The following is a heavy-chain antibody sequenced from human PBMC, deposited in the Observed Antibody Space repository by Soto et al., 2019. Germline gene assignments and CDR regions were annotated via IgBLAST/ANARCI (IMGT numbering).Heavy chain of an antibody. Sequence: ASVKVSCKASGGTFSSYAISWVRQAPGQGLEWMGRINPSGGSTSYAQKFQGRVTMTRDTSTSTVYMELSSLRSEDTAVYYCARDSDSTWGYYDILTGYYKAPFDYWGQGTLVTVSS. J-gene: IGHJ4*02. CDR2: INPSGGST. V-gene: IGHV1-46*03. D-gene: IGHD3-9*01. CDR1: GGTFSSYA. CDR3: ARDSDSTWGYYDILTGYYKAPFDY.